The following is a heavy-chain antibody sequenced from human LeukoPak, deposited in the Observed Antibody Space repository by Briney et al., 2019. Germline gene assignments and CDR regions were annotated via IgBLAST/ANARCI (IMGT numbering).Heavy chain of an antibody. D-gene: IGHD3-22*01. J-gene: IGHJ4*02. CDR3: ARVSSYYDSSGYYSSHIDY. CDR1: GFTFSSYG. CDR2: ISGSGGST. V-gene: IGHV3-23*01. Sequence: GGSLRLSCAASGFTFSSYGMSWVRQAPGKGLEWVSAISGSGGSTYYADSVKGRFTISRDNSKNTLYLQMNSLRAEDTAVYYCARVSSYYDSSGYYSSHIDYWGQGTLVTVSS.